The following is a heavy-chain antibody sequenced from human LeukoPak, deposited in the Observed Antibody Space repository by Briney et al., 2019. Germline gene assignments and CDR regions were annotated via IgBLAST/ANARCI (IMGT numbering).Heavy chain of an antibody. J-gene: IGHJ4*02. CDR1: GGSINYYH. Sequence: SETLSLTCTVSGGSINYYHWMWIRQPPGKGLEWIGYIYYSGGTHYNPSLKSRVTMLVDTSKNQFSLKLTAVTAADTAVYYCARETPGAGHFDYWGQGSLVTVSS. CDR2: IYYSGGT. D-gene: IGHD7-27*01. CDR3: ARETPGAGHFDY. V-gene: IGHV4-59*01.